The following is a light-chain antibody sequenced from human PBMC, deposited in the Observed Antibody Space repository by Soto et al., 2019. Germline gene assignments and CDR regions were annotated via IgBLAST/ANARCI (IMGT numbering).Light chain of an antibody. CDR1: SSDVGGYNY. Sequence: QSVLTQPASVSGSPGQSITISCTGTSSDVGGYNYVSWSQQQPGKAPKFMIYGVSNRPSGVSNRFSGSKSGNTSSLTISGLQAEDEADYYCCSYTTSNTRQIVFGTGTKVTVL. V-gene: IGLV2-14*01. J-gene: IGLJ1*01. CDR2: GVS. CDR3: CSYTTSNTRQIV.